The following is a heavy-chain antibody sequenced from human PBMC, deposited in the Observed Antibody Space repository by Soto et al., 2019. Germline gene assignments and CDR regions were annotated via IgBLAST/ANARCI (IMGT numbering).Heavy chain of an antibody. Sequence: SETLSLTCTVSGGSISSGGYYWSWIRQHPGKGLEWIGYIYYSGSTYYNPSLKSRVTISVDTSKNQFSLKLSSVTAADTAVYYCAREWSGLWFLDYWGQGTLVTVSS. J-gene: IGHJ4*02. D-gene: IGHD3-10*01. CDR2: IYYSGST. V-gene: IGHV4-31*03. CDR1: GGSISSGGYY. CDR3: AREWSGLWFLDY.